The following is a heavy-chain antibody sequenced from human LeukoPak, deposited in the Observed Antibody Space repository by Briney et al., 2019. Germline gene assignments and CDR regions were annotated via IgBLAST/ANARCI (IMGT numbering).Heavy chain of an antibody. CDR3: ARDTYCSGSSCYEGYSYGYPPHY. CDR1: GGSISSSSYY. V-gene: IGHV4-39*02. D-gene: IGHD2-15*01. CDR2: IYYSGST. J-gene: IGHJ4*02. Sequence: SETLSLTCTVSGGSISSSSYYWGWIRQPPGKGLEWIGSIYYSGSTYYNPSLKSRVTISVDTSKNQFSLKLSSVTAADTAVYYCARDTYCSGSSCYEGYSYGYPPHYWGQGTLVTVSS.